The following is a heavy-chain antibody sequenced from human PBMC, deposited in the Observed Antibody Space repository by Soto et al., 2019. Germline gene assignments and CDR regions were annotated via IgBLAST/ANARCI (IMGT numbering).Heavy chain of an antibody. CDR3: ARDRVPPRLYYDYGMDV. CDR1: GGTFSSYT. CDR2: IIPILGIA. J-gene: IGHJ6*02. Sequence: QVQLVQSGAEVKKPGSSVKVSCKASGGTFSSYTISWVRQAPGQGLEWMGRIIPILGIANYAQKFQGRVTITADKSTSTAYMELSSLRSEDTAVYYCARDRVPPRLYYDYGMDVWGQGTTVTVSS. V-gene: IGHV1-69*08.